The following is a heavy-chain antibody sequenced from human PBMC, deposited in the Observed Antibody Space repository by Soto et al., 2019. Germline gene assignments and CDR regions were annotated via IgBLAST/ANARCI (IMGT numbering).Heavy chain of an antibody. CDR1: GGSISSYY. D-gene: IGHD3-10*01. V-gene: IGHV4-59*01. CDR3: ARGGVATMDFDY. J-gene: IGHJ4*02. Sequence: SETLSLTCTVSGGSISSYYWSWIRQPPGKGLEWIGYIYYSGSTNYNPSLKSRVTISVDTSKNQFSLKLSSVTAAGTAVYYCARGGVATMDFDYWGQGTLVTVSS. CDR2: IYYSGST.